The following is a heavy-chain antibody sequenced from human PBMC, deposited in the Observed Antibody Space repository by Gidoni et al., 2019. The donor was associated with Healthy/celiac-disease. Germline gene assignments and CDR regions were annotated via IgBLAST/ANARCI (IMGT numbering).Heavy chain of an antibody. D-gene: IGHD6-19*01. J-gene: IGHJ4*02. Sequence: EVQLVESGGGLVQPGGSLRLSCAASGFTVGRNYMSWVRQAPGKGLEWVSVIYSGGSTYYADSVKDRFTISRDNSKNTLYLQMNSLRAEDTAVYYCARGRWLDGWYFHYFDYWGQGTLVTVSS. CDR2: IYSGGST. V-gene: IGHV3-66*01. CDR1: GFTVGRNY. CDR3: ARGRWLDGWYFHYFDY.